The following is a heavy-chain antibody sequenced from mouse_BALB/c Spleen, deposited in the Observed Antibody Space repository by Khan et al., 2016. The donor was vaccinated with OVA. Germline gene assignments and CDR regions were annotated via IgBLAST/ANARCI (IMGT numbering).Heavy chain of an antibody. CDR3: VRDGADERGDSWFAY. CDR2: INPSNNYT. V-gene: IGHV1-4*01. J-gene: IGHJ3*01. Sequence: QVQLQQSGAELARPGASVKMSCKASGYTFTSYTIHWIKLRPGQGLEWIGYINPSNNYTNYNQKFKDKATLTADKSSTTAYMQLSSLTSDDSAVCSCVRDGADERGDSWFAYWGQGTLVTVSA. CDR1: GYTFTSYT. D-gene: IGHD3-2*01.